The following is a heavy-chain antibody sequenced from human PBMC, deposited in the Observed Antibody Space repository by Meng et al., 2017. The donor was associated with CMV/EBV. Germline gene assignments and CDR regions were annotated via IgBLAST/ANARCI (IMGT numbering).Heavy chain of an antibody. CDR2: IKQDGSEK. CDR3: ARDRVKYQLLSHYYYGMDV. CDR1: GFTFSSYA. J-gene: IGHJ6*02. D-gene: IGHD2-2*01. V-gene: IGHV3-7*01. Sequence: GGSLRLSCAASGFTFSSYAMSWVRQAPGKGLEWVANIKQDGSEKYYVDSVKGRFTISRDNAKNSLYLQMNSLRAEDTAVYYCARDRVKYQLLSHYYYGMDVWGQGTTVTVSS.